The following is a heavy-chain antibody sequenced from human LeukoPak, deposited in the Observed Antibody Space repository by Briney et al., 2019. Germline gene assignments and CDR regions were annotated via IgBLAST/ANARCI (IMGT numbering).Heavy chain of an antibody. J-gene: IGHJ4*02. CDR1: GFTFTTYC. V-gene: IGHV3-7*01. CDR2: IKQYGTET. CDR3: ARSLSHWELPTNY. Sequence: GGSLRLSCAPSGFTFTTYCMNGVRQAPREGLEGVSNIKQYGTETYYVDYVKPRFTLSRDNAKNSVFLQMNSLREDDTAVYHCARSLSHWELPTNYWGQATMVTVSS. D-gene: IGHD1-26*01.